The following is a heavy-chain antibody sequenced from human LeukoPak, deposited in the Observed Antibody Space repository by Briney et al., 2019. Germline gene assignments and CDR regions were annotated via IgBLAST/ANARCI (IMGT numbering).Heavy chain of an antibody. CDR2: IIPILGIA. V-gene: IGHV1-69*02. Sequence: SVKVSCKASGGTFSSYTISWVRQAPGQGLEWMGRIIPILGIANYAQKIQGRVTITADKSTSTAYMELSSLRSEDTAVYYCARGVWGSYRYNGGVYFDYWGQGTLVTVSS. CDR3: ARGVWGSYRYNGGVYFDY. J-gene: IGHJ4*02. D-gene: IGHD3-16*02. CDR1: GGTFSSYT.